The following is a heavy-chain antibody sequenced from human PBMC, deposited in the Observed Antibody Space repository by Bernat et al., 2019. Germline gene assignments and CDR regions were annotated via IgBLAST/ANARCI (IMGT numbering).Heavy chain of an antibody. J-gene: IGHJ4*02. CDR2: ISGSGDST. Sequence: EVQLLESGGGLVQPGGSLRLSCAASGLTFSSHAMSWVRQAPGKGLEWVSTISGSGDSTYYADPVKDRFTISRDNSKNTLYLQMDRLRVEDTAVYYCARGNGHNAGWHDYWGQGTQVTVSS. CDR3: ARGNGHNAGWHDY. D-gene: IGHD2-8*01. CDR1: GLTFSSHA. V-gene: IGHV3-23*01.